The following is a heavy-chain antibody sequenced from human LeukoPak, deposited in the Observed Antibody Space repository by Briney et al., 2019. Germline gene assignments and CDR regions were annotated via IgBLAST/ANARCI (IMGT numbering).Heavy chain of an antibody. V-gene: IGHV4-59*12. D-gene: IGHD4-17*01. J-gene: IGHJ2*01. CDR2: VYYSGST. CDR1: GGSISSYY. CDR3: AKKDGDYAWYFDV. Sequence: SETLSLTCTVSGGSISSYYWSWIRQPPGKGLEWIGYVYYSGSTNYNPSLKSRVTISVDTSKNQFSLKLSSVTAADTAVYRCAKKDGDYAWYFDVWGRGTLVTVSS.